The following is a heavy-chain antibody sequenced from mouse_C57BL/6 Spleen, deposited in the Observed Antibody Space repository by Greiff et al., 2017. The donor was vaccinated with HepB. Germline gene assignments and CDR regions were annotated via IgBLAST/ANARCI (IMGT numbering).Heavy chain of an antibody. D-gene: IGHD2-1*01. CDR2: IHPNSGST. CDR1: GYTFTSYW. CDR3: ARRWSYGNYYYAMDY. J-gene: IGHJ4*01. V-gene: IGHV1-64*01. Sequence: QVQLQQPGAELVKPGASVKLSCKASGYTFTSYWMHWVKQRPGQGLEWIGMIHPNSGSTNYNEKFKSKATLTVEKSSSTAYMQLSSLTSEDSAVYYCARRWSYGNYYYAMDYWGQGTSVTVSS.